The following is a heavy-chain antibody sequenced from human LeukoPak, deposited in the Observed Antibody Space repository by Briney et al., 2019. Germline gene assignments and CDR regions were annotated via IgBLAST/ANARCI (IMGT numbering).Heavy chain of an antibody. Sequence: GGSLRLSCAASGFTVSSNYMSWVRQAPGKGLEWVSVIYSGGSTYYADSVKGRFTISRDNAKNSLYLQMNSLRAEDTAVYYCARDGDYYDSRGSDAFDIWGQGTMVTVSS. V-gene: IGHV3-53*01. CDR2: IYSGGST. D-gene: IGHD3-22*01. CDR3: ARDGDYYDSRGSDAFDI. CDR1: GFTVSSNY. J-gene: IGHJ3*02.